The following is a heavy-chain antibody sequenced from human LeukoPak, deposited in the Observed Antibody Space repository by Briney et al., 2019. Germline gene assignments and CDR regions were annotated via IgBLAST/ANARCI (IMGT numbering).Heavy chain of an antibody. J-gene: IGHJ4*02. Sequence: GGSLRLSCAASGFTFSSYAMSWVRQAPGKGLERVSVFSGSGGSTWYRDSVKGGFTISRDNSNNPLYLQMNSLSPENTAVYYCSKEVVVALAAHYMDYWCQGTVVTVSS. CDR2: FSGSGGST. V-gene: IGHV3-23*01. CDR3: SKEVVVALAAHYMDY. D-gene: IGHD2-15*01. CDR1: GFTFSSYA.